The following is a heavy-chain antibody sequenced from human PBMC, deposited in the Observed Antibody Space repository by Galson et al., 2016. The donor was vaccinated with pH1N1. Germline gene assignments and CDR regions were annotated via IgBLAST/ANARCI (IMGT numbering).Heavy chain of an antibody. V-gene: IGHV3-23*01. CDR2: ISGGGDTT. J-gene: IGHJ4*02. CDR3: AKDLRRYGGGWFGLDF. CDR1: GFTFSDYG. Sequence: SLRLSCAASGFTFSDYGMTWVRQAQGKGLEWVSGISGGGDTTTYSDSVKGRFTISRDNSKNTLYLQMDSLRAEDTATYYCAKDLRRYGGGWFGLDFWGQGTLVAVSS. D-gene: IGHD2-15*01.